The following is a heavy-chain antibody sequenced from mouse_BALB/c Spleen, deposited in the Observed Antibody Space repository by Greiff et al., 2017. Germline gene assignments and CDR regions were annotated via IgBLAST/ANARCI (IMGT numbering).Heavy chain of an antibody. CDR3: AIDYDDGWFAY. CDR2: ISSGGST. CDR1: GFTFSSYA. V-gene: IGHV5-6-5*01. D-gene: IGHD2-4*01. Sequence: EVQLQESGGGLVKPGGSLKLSCAASGFTFSSYAMSWVRQTPEKRLEWVASISSGGSTYYPDSVKGRFTISRDNARNILYLQMSSLRSEDTAMYYCAIDYDDGWFAYWGQGTLVTVSA. J-gene: IGHJ3*01.